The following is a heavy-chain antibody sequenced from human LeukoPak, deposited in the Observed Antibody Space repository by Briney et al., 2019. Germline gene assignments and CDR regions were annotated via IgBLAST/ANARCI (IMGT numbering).Heavy chain of an antibody. D-gene: IGHD2-2*01. Sequence: SQTLSLTCTVSGGSISSGGYYCNWIRQHPGKGLEWIGYIYYSGSTYYNPSLKSRVTISVDTSKNQFSLKLSSVTAADTAVYYCARRVPAATFDYWGQGTLVTVSS. CDR3: ARRVPAATFDY. CDR2: IYYSGST. J-gene: IGHJ4*02. V-gene: IGHV4-31*03. CDR1: GGSISSGGYY.